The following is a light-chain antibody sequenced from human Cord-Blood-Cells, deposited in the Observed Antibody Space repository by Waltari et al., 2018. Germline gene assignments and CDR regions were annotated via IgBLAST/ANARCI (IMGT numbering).Light chain of an antibody. CDR2: WAS. J-gene: IGKJ3*01. CDR3: QQYYSTPRT. Sequence: DIVMTQSPDSLAVSLGERATINCKSSQSVLYSSNNKNYLAWYQQKPGQHPKLLIYWASPPESGVPERFSGSGSETDFTLTISSLQAEDVSVYYCQQYYSTPRTFGPGTKVDIK. CDR1: QSVLYSSNNKNY. V-gene: IGKV4-1*01.